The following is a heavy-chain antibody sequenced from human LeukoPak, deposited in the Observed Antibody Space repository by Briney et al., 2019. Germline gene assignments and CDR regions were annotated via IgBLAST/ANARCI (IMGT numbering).Heavy chain of an antibody. J-gene: IGHJ4*02. V-gene: IGHV4-38-2*01. CDR3: ARHRYYYDSSGYAFDQ. CDR2: IYHSGST. CDR1: GYSISSGDY. Sequence: SETLSLTCAVSGYSISSGDYWGWIRQSPGKGLEWIGSIYHSGSTYYNLSLKSRVTISVDTSKNQFSLKLSSVTAADTAVYYCARHRYYYDSSGYAFDQWGQGTLVTVSS. D-gene: IGHD3-22*01.